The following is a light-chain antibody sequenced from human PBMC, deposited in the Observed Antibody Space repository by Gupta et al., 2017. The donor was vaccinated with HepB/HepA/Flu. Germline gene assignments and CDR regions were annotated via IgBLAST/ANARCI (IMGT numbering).Light chain of an antibody. Sequence: QSLLTQPPSASGTPGQTVILSCSGSNSNIGRNAVNGYQQLPGAAQTPGSDINEQRPSGVPDRFSCSSSGTGDSPAMTGLQSEDEAEDDYSTWDDSLKGRFVFGTGTEVTVL. CDR1: NSNIGRNA. V-gene: IGLV1-44*01. CDR3: STWDDSLKGRFV. J-gene: IGLJ1*01. CDR2: INE.